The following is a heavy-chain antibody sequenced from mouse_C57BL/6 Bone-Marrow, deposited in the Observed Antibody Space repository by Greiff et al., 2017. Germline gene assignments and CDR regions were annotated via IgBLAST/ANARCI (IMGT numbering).Heavy chain of an antibody. J-gene: IGHJ4*01. V-gene: IGHV5-12*01. D-gene: IGHD2-4*01. CDR2: ISNGGGST. CDR3: ASLYYDYDRGYYYAMDY. CDR1: GFTFRDYY. Sequence: EVKLMESGGGLVQPGGSLKLSCAASGFTFRDYYMYWVRQTPEKRLEWVAYISNGGGSTYYPDTVKGRFTISRDNAKNTLYLQMSRLKSEDTAMYYCASLYYDYDRGYYYAMDYWGQGTSVTVSS.